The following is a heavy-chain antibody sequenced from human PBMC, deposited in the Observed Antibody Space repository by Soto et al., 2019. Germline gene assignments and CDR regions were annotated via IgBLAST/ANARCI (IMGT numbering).Heavy chain of an antibody. J-gene: IGHJ6*02. CDR2: ISYGGSNK. V-gene: IGHV3-30*03. CDR3: ASIGYGDYQYYYGMDV. CDR1: GFTFSSYG. Sequence: GGSLRLSCAASGFTFSSYGMHWVRQAPGKGLEWVAVISYGGSNKYYADSVKGRFTISRDNSKNTLYLQMNSLRAEDTAVYYCASIGYGDYQYYYGMDVWGQGTTVTVSS. D-gene: IGHD4-17*01.